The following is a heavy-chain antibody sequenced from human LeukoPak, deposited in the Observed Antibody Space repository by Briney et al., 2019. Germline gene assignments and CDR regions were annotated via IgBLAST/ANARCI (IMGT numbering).Heavy chain of an antibody. D-gene: IGHD2-2*01. CDR2: IYPGDSDT. CDR1: GYSFTNYW. Sequence: GEALKISCKGSGYSFTNYWIGWVRRMPGKGLEGMGIIYPGDSDTRYSPSFQGQVTISADKSISTAYLQWSSLKASDTAMYYRARRQGCSSTSCAAVWAFDIWGQGTMVTVSS. CDR3: ARRQGCSSTSCAAVWAFDI. V-gene: IGHV5-51*01. J-gene: IGHJ3*02.